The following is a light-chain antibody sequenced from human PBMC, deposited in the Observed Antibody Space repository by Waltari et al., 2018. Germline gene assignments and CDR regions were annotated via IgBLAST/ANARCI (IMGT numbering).Light chain of an antibody. CDR1: SSNIGSHT. Sequence: QSVLTQPPSASGTPGQGVTISCAGSSSNIGSHTVTWYQQLPGTAPKLLIYNNNQRPSGVPDRFSGSKSGTSGSLAISGLQSEDEADYYCSTWDDSLNGVMFGGGTKLTVL. J-gene: IGLJ3*02. V-gene: IGLV1-44*01. CDR2: NNN. CDR3: STWDDSLNGVM.